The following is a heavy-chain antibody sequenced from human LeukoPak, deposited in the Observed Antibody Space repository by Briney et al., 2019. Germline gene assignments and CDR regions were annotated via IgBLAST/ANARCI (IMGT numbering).Heavy chain of an antibody. Sequence: PSETLSLTCSVSGDSLSPFYWSWIRQPPGKALEWIGDIHYRGRTNYNPSVRTRLSLTADTSNNQLSLKLTSVSVADTAVYYCARDYGQDMGFDHWGQGALVIVSS. J-gene: IGHJ4*02. V-gene: IGHV4-59*01. CDR3: ARDYGQDMGFDH. D-gene: IGHD4-17*01. CDR1: GDSLSPFY. CDR2: IHYRGRT.